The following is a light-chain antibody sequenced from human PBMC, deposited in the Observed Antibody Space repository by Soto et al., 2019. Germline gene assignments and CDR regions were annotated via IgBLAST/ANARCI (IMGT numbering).Light chain of an antibody. CDR3: HQFGSSPPAFT. J-gene: IGKJ2*01. V-gene: IGKV3-20*01. CDR2: GAS. Sequence: ESMLTQSPGTLSLSPGERATLSCRASQSVSTRYLAWYQLKPGQAPRLLIYGASIRATGIPDRFSGSGSGTDFTLTISRLEPEDFAVYYCHQFGSSPPAFTFGQGTKLEI. CDR1: QSVSTRY.